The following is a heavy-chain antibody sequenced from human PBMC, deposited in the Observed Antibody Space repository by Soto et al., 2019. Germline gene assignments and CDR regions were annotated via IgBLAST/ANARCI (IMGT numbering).Heavy chain of an antibody. CDR1: GGSLSGYY. Sequence: QVQLQQWGAGLLKPSETLSLNCAVNGGSLSGYYWSWIRQPPGKGLEWIGEIKDGGYTNYSPSLKSRATTSSDRSNNQFSLRLNSVTAADTGVYYCARGQEGVVATHWDQGALVTVSS. CDR3: ARGQEGVVATH. D-gene: IGHD5-12*01. CDR2: IKDGGYT. V-gene: IGHV4-34*01. J-gene: IGHJ4*02.